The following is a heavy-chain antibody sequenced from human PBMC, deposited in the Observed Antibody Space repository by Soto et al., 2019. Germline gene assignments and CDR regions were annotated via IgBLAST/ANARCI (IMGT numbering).Heavy chain of an antibody. CDR2: ISSSSSTI. V-gene: IGHV3-48*02. J-gene: IGHJ6*02. Sequence: GGSMRLSCAASGFTFSSYSMNWVRQAPGKGLEWVSYISSSSSTIYYADSVKGRFTISRDNAKNSLYLQMNSLRDEDTAVYYCARDLGPRPYSSSWYYYYYGMDVWGQGTTVTVSS. CDR1: GFTFSSYS. CDR3: ARDLGPRPYSSSWYYYYYGMDV. D-gene: IGHD6-13*01.